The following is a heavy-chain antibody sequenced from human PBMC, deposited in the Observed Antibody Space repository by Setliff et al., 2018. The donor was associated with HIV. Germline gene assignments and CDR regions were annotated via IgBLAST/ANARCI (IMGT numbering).Heavy chain of an antibody. D-gene: IGHD5-18*01. CDR1: GGSISSSNW. CDR3: ARRPYTALVPFDY. V-gene: IGHV4-4*02. CDR2: IYHSGST. J-gene: IGHJ4*02. Sequence: KTSETLSLTCAVSGGSISSSNWWSWVRQPPGKGLEWIGEIYHSGSTNYNPSLKSRVTISIDKSKKQFSLKLSSVTAADTAVYYCARRPYTALVPFDYWGQGTLVTVSS.